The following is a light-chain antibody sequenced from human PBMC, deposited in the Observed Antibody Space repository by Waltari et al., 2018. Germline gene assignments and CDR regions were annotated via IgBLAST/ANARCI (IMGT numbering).Light chain of an antibody. V-gene: IGKV3-20*01. CDR2: DAS. CDR3: HGYGSSPTWT. Sequence: ELVLTQSPGTLSVTPGERATLSCRASQIVISLYLAWYQQKPGQAPRLLIFDASIRATGIPDRFTGRGSGTDFSLTISSVEPEDYAVYYCHGYGSSPTWTLGQGTKVEIK. CDR1: QIVISLY. J-gene: IGKJ1*01.